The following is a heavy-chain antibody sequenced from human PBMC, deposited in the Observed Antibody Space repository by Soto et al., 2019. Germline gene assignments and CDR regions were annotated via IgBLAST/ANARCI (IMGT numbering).Heavy chain of an antibody. CDR2: IYPGDSDT. CDR1: GYSFTSYW. V-gene: IGHV5-51*01. J-gene: IGHJ6*02. Sequence: HGESLKISCKGSGYSFTSYWIGWVRQMPGKGLEWMGIIYPGDSDTRYSPSFQGQVTISADKSISTAYLQWSSLKASDTAMYYCASATRKIFGVTKYYYYGMDVWGQGTRVTVYS. D-gene: IGHD3-3*01. CDR3: ASATRKIFGVTKYYYYGMDV.